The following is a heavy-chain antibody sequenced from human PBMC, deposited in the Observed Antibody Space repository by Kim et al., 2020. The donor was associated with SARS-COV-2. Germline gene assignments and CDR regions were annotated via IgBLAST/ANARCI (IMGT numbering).Heavy chain of an antibody. CDR1: SGSFSGYY. V-gene: IGHV4-34*01. CDR3: ARAPGDYPVAHY. D-gene: IGHD4-17*01. CDR2: INHSGST. Sequence: SETLSLTCAVYSGSFSGYYWSWIRQPPGKGLEWIGEINHSGSTNYNPSLKSRVTISVDTSKNQFSLKLSSVTAADTAVYYCARAPGDYPVAHYWGQGTLVTVSS. J-gene: IGHJ4*02.